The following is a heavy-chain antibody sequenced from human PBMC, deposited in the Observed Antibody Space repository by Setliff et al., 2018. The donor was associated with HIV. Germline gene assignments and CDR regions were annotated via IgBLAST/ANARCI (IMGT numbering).Heavy chain of an antibody. J-gene: IGHJ6*02. D-gene: IGHD2-15*01. Sequence: ASVKVSCKASGYTFTSYAMHWVRQAPGQRLEWMGWINAGNGNTKYSQKFQGRVTITRDTSASTAYMELSSLRSEDTAVYCCARDPTVVMSYYYYGMDVWGQGTTVTVSS. CDR1: GYTFTSYA. CDR3: ARDPTVVMSYYYYGMDV. V-gene: IGHV1-3*01. CDR2: INAGNGNT.